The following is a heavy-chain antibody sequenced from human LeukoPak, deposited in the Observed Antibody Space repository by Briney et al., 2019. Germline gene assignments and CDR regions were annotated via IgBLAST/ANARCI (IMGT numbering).Heavy chain of an antibody. CDR2: IYYSGST. J-gene: IGHJ4*02. V-gene: IGHV4-61*08. CDR1: GGSISSGGYY. CDR3: AREVRGSAFDY. D-gene: IGHD3-10*01. Sequence: SETLSLTCTVSGGSISSGGYYWSWIRQPPGKGLEWIGYIYYSGSTNYNPSLKSRVTISVDTSKNQFSLKLSSVTAADTAVYYCAREVRGSAFDYWGQGTLVTVSS.